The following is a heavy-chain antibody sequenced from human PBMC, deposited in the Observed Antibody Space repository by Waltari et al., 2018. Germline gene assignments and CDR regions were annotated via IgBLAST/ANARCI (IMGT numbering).Heavy chain of an antibody. CDR2: IYYSGST. D-gene: IGHD2-2*02. CDR3: ARVLGPYCSSTSCYTGGWFDP. V-gene: IGHV4-59*01. Sequence: QVQLQESGPGLVKPSETLSLTCTVSGGSISSYYWSWIRQTPGKGLEWIGYIYYSGSTNYNPSLKSRVTISVDTSKNQFSLKLSSVTAADTAVYYCARVLGPYCSSTSCYTGGWFDPWGQGTLVTVSS. CDR1: GGSISSYY. J-gene: IGHJ5*02.